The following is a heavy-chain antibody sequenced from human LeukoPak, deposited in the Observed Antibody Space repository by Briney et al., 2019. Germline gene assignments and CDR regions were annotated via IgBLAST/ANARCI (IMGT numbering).Heavy chain of an antibody. V-gene: IGHV3-30*02. J-gene: IGHJ4*02. CDR1: GFTFSSSG. CDR2: IQHDGTKT. CDR3: AKGAFVRLGELSPH. Sequence: PGGSLRLSCAASGFTFSSSGMHWVRQAPGRGLEWVAFIQHDGTKTYYADSVKGRLTISRDSSENTLYLQMNILRTDDTAVYYCAKGAFVRLGELSPHWGQGTLVTVSS. D-gene: IGHD3-16*02.